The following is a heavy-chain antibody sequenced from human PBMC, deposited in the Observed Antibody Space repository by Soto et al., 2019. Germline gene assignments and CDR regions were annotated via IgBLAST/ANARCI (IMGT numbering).Heavy chain of an antibody. J-gene: IGHJ4*02. V-gene: IGHV3-23*01. CDR2: ISGSGGST. D-gene: IGHD3-3*01. CDR1: GFTFSSYA. Sequence: GGSLRLSGAASGFTFSSYAMSWVRQAPGKGLEWVSAISGSGGSTYYADSVKGRFTISRDNSKNTLYLQMNSLRAEDTAVYYCAKLLPTYYDFWSGQINDYWGQGTLATVSS. CDR3: AKLLPTYYDFWSGQINDY.